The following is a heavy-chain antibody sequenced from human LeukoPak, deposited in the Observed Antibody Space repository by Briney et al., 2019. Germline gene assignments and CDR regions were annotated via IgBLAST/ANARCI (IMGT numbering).Heavy chain of an antibody. CDR2: ISYDGSNK. Sequence: GGSLRLSCAASGFTFSSYAMHWVRQAPGKGLEWVAVISYDGSNKYYADSVKGRFTISRDNSKNTLYLQMNSLRAEDTAVYYCARGWFPFDWLSPWFDPWGQGTLVTVYS. CDR3: ARGWFPFDWLSPWFDP. V-gene: IGHV3-30*04. CDR1: GFTFSSYA. J-gene: IGHJ5*02. D-gene: IGHD3-9*01.